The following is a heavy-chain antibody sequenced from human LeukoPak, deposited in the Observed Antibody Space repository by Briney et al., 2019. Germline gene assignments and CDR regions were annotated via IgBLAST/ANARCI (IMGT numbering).Heavy chain of an antibody. Sequence: SETLSLTCTVSGYSISSGYYWDWIRPPPGKGLEWIGSIFYSGNTYDNPSLKSRVTISVDTSKNQFSLKLNSVTAADTAVYYCARHRSKWLQSSFDYWGQGTLVTVSS. CDR2: IFYSGNT. CDR3: ARHRSKWLQSSFDY. D-gene: IGHD5-24*01. J-gene: IGHJ4*02. V-gene: IGHV4-38-2*02. CDR1: GYSISSGYY.